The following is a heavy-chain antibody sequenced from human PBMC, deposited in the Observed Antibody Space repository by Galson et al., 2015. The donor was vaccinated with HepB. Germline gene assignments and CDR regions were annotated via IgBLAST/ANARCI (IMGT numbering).Heavy chain of an antibody. CDR3: TSGATAMAKDY. CDR1: GFTFSGSA. J-gene: IGHJ4*02. D-gene: IGHD5-18*01. V-gene: IGHV3-73*01. Sequence: SLRLSCAASGFTFSGSAMHWVRQASGKGLEWVGRIRSKANSYATAYAASVKGRFTISRDDSKNTAYLQMNSLKTEDTAVYYCTSGATAMAKDYWGQGTLVTVSS. CDR2: IRSKANSYAT.